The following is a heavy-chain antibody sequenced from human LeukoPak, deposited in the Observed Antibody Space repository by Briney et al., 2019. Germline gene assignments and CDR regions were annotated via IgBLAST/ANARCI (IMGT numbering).Heavy chain of an antibody. J-gene: IGHJ5*02. Sequence: ASVKVSCKASGYTFTSYYMHWVRQAPGQGLEWMGIINPSGGSTSYAQKFQGRVTMTRDMFTSTVYMELSSLRSEDTAVYYCARGNVAGGRLDPWGQGTLVTVSS. CDR2: INPSGGST. V-gene: IGHV1-46*01. CDR3: ARGNVAGGRLDP. D-gene: IGHD6-19*01. CDR1: GYTFTSYY.